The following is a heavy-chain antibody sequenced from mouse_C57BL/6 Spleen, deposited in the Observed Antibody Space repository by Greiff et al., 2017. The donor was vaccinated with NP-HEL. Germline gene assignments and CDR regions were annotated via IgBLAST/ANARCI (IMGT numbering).Heavy chain of an antibody. CDR3: ARRDYAMDD. J-gene: IGHJ4*01. CDR1: GYAFSSSW. CDR2: IYPGDGDT. Sequence: QVQLQQSGPELVKPGASVKISCKASGYAFSSSWMNWVKQRPGKGLEWIGRIYPGDGDTNYNGKFKGKATLTADKSSSTAYMQLSSLTSEDSAVYFCARRDYAMDDWGQGTSVTVSS. V-gene: IGHV1-82*01.